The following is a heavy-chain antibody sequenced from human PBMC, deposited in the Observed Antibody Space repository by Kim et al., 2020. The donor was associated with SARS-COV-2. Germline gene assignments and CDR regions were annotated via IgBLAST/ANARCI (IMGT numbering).Heavy chain of an antibody. Sequence: EYAASVKGRFTIARDDSSLYLQMNSLIIEDTAVYFCARKTHGSGWTHFDFWGQGTLVTVSS. CDR3: ARKTHGSGWTHFDF. V-gene: IGHV3-72*01. D-gene: IGHD6-19*01. J-gene: IGHJ4*02.